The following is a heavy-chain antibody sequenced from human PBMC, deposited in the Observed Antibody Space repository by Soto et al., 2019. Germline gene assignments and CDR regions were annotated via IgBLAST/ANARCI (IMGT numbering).Heavy chain of an antibody. CDR1: GGSISSGGYY. CDR2: IYYSGST. CDR3: ARSPARKTLFDY. D-gene: IGHD6-6*01. Sequence: QVQLQESGPGLVKPSQTLSPTCTVSGGSISSGGYYWSWIRQHPGKGLEWIGYIYYSGSTYYNPSLKSRVTISVDTSKLQFYLKLSSVTAGDTAVYYCARSPARKTLFDYWGQGTLVTVSS. V-gene: IGHV4-31*03. J-gene: IGHJ4*02.